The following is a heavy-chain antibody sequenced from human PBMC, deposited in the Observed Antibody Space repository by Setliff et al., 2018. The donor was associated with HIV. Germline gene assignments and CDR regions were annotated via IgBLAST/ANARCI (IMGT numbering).Heavy chain of an antibody. CDR1: GYSFTNHW. J-gene: IGHJ4*02. CDR2: IYPGDSDT. D-gene: IGHD3-10*01. Sequence: GESLKISCKGSGYSFTNHWIAWVRQKPGKGLEWMGIIYPGDSDTRYSPSFEGQITISADKSISTAYLQWTSLEASDTAVYFCARQDGRAQYYFDSWGQGTLVTVSS. CDR3: ARQDGRAQYYFDS. V-gene: IGHV5-51*01.